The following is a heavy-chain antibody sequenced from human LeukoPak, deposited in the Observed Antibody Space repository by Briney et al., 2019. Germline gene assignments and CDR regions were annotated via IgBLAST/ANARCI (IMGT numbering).Heavy chain of an antibody. D-gene: IGHD2-15*01. Sequence: PSETLSLTCAVYGGSFSGYYWSWIRQPPGKGLEWIGEINHSGSTNYNPSLKSRVTISVDTSKNQFSLKLSSVTAADTAVYYCARADSGNDPSAFDIWGQGTMVTVSS. CDR2: INHSGST. V-gene: IGHV4-34*01. CDR1: GGSFSGYY. J-gene: IGHJ3*02. CDR3: ARADSGNDPSAFDI.